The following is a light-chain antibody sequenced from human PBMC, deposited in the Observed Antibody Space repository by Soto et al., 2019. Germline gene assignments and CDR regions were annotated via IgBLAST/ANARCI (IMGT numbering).Light chain of an antibody. CDR1: QSVSSY. CDR3: QQCSNRPPV. Sequence: EIVLTQSPATLSLSPGERATLSCRASQSVSSYLAWYQQKPGQAPRLLIYDASNTATGIPARFSGSGSGTDFTLSISSLESEDVEFYYCQQCSNRPPVVGGGSRGEI. V-gene: IGKV3-11*01. CDR2: DAS. J-gene: IGKJ4*01.